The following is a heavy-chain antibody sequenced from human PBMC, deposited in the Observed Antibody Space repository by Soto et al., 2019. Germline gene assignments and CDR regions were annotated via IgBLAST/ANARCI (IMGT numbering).Heavy chain of an antibody. Sequence: PGGSLRLSCAASGFTFSNYAMSWVRQAPGKGREWVSVISSSGGNTYYADSVKGRFTISRDNSKNTLYVQMNSLRAEDTAVYYCAKDSSGYYGVFDYWGQGTLVTVSS. D-gene: IGHD3-22*01. CDR3: AKDSSGYYGVFDY. CDR2: ISSSGGNT. V-gene: IGHV3-23*01. CDR1: GFTFSNYA. J-gene: IGHJ4*02.